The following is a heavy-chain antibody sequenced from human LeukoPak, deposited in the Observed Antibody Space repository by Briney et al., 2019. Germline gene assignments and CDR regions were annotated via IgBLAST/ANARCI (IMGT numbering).Heavy chain of an antibody. CDR1: GFTFSSYW. Sequence: GGSLRLSCSASGFTFSSYWMSWVRQTTGKGLECVAKIREDGNEKFYVDSVKGRFTISRDNAKNSLYLQMNSLRAEDTAVYYCVRNQGSYYYYYMDVWGKGTTVTISS. D-gene: IGHD3-10*01. CDR3: VRNQGSYYYYYMDV. CDR2: IREDGNEK. J-gene: IGHJ6*03. V-gene: IGHV3-7*01.